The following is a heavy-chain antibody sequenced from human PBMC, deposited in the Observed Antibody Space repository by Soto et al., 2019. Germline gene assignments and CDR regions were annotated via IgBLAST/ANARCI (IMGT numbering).Heavy chain of an antibody. D-gene: IGHD3-22*01. Sequence: VQLLESGGDLIQPGGSLRLSCAASGFTFNIYAMTWVRQAPGKGLEWVSAISRYGDITYYADSVEGRFTISRDNSKNTLDLQMNSLRAEDTAVYYCAKDRYLDHDSRGYLFDNWGQGTLVTVSS. V-gene: IGHV3-23*01. J-gene: IGHJ4*02. CDR2: ISRYGDIT. CDR1: GFTFNIYA. CDR3: AKDRYLDHDSRGYLFDN.